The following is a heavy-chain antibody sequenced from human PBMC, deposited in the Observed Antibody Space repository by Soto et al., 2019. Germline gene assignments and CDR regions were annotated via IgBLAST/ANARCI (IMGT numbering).Heavy chain of an antibody. J-gene: IGHJ4*02. D-gene: IGHD6-13*01. CDR1: GYTFTSYY. CDR3: AREAAAGTLDY. V-gene: IGHV1-18*04. CDR2: ISAYNGNT. Sequence: ASVKVSCKASGYTFTSYYMHWVRQAPGQGLEWMGWISAYNGNTNYAQKLQGRVTMTTDTSTSTAYMELRSLRSDDTAVYYCAREAAAGTLDYWGQGTLVTVS.